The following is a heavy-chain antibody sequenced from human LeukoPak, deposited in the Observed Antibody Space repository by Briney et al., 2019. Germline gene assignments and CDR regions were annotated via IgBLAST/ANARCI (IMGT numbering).Heavy chain of an antibody. J-gene: IGHJ5*02. CDR1: GGTFSSYA. CDR3: AREDLGYGSGSYYSGNWFDP. Sequence: ASVKVSCKASGGTFSSYAISWVRQAPGQGLGWMGRIIPILGIANYAQKFQGRVTITADKSTSTAYMELSSLRSEDTAVYYCAREDLGYGSGSYYSGNWFDPWGQGTLVTVSS. V-gene: IGHV1-69*04. CDR2: IIPILGIA. D-gene: IGHD3-10*01.